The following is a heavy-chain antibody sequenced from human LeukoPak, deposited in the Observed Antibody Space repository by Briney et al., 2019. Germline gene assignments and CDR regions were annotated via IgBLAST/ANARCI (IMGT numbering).Heavy chain of an antibody. CDR3: AKDPNFYYCMDV. CDR1: GFTFSDYA. J-gene: IGHJ6*03. Sequence: PGGSLRLSCAASGFTFSDYAMTWVRQAPGKGLEWVATISGSGVMTYYADSVKGRFTISRDNSKNTLYLQMNSLRAEDTAVYYCAKDPNFYYCMDVWGKGTTVTISS. V-gene: IGHV3-23*01. CDR2: ISGSGVMT.